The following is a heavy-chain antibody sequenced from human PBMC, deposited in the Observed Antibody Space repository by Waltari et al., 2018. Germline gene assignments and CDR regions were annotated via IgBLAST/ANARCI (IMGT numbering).Heavy chain of an antibody. V-gene: IGHV3-7*03. CDR2: IKQDGSEK. Sequence: EVQLVESGGGLVQPGGYLRLSCAASGFTFSSYWMSWVRQAPGKGLEWVANIKQDGSEKYYVDSVKGRFTISRDNAKNSLYLQMNSLRAEDTAVYYCARGPDPRIAVAGIDYWGQGTLVTVSS. CDR1: GFTFSSYW. J-gene: IGHJ4*02. D-gene: IGHD6-19*01. CDR3: ARGPDPRIAVAGIDY.